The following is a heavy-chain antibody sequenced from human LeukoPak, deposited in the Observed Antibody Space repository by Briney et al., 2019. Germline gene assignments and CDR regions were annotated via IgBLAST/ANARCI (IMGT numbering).Heavy chain of an antibody. CDR1: GFTFSTYA. V-gene: IGHV3-30*04. Sequence: GGSLRLSCAASGFTFSTYAMNWVRQAPGKGLEWVAVISYDGRQNYYADSVKGRFTISRDNSKNTLYLQMNSLRDEDSAAYYCARVGPHDYGDYMRAFDIWGQGTMVTVSS. D-gene: IGHD4-17*01. CDR3: ARVGPHDYGDYMRAFDI. J-gene: IGHJ3*02. CDR2: ISYDGRQN.